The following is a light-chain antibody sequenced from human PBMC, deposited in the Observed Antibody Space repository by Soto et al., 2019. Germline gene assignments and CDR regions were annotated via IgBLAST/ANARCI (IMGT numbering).Light chain of an antibody. J-gene: IGLJ2*01. V-gene: IGLV2-14*03. Sequence: QSALTQPASVSGSPGQSITISCTGTSSDVGGYNYVSWYHHHPGKAPKLMIFDVSNRPSGVSNRFSGSKSGNTASLTISGLQAEDEADYYCSSYTSSSTLVFGGGTQLTVL. CDR3: SSYTSSSTLV. CDR2: DVS. CDR1: SSDVGGYNY.